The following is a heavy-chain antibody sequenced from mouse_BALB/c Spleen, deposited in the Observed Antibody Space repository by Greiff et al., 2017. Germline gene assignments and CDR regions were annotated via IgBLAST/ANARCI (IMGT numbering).Heavy chain of an antibody. V-gene: IGHV1-63*02. J-gene: IGHJ1*01. CDR1: GYTFTNYW. D-gene: IGHD1-1*01. CDR2: IYPGGGYT. Sequence: QVQLQQSGAELVRPGTSVKISCKASGYTFTNYWLGWVKQRPGHGLEWIGDIYPGGGYTNYNEKFKGKATLTADTSSSTAYMQLSSLTSEDSAVYFCAREGITTVEGYWYFDVWGAGTTVTVSS. CDR3: AREGITTVEGYWYFDV.